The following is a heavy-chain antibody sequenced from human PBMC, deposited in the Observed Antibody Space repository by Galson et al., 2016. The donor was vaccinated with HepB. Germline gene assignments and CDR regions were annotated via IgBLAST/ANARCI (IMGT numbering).Heavy chain of an antibody. Sequence: SLRLSCAASGFTFSSYSMLWVRQAPGKGLEWVSSISSSSIYIYYADSVTGRFTISRDNAKNSLYLQMNSLRAEDTAVYYCARDQRNIFRYNYYIDVWGKGTTVTVSS. CDR3: ARDQRNIFRYNYYIDV. CDR1: GFTFSSYS. J-gene: IGHJ6*03. CDR2: ISSSSIYI. D-gene: IGHD3-16*02. V-gene: IGHV3-21*01.